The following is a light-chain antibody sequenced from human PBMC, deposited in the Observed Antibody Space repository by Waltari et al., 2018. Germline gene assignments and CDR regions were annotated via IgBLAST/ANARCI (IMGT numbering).Light chain of an antibody. CDR1: QSISNY. CDR2: AAS. J-gene: IGKJ4*01. V-gene: IGKV1-39*01. Sequence: DIQMTQSPSSLSASVGDRVTITCRASQSISNYLNWYQQKPGKAPKLLIYAASSLQSGVPSRFSGSGSGTDFTLTVSSLQPEDFATYYCQHSYSTFFLTFGGGTRVEIK. CDR3: QHSYSTFFLT.